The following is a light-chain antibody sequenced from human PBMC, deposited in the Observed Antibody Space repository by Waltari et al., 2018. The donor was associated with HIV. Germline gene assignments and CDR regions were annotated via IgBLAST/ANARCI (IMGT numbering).Light chain of an antibody. CDR3: CSFAGSNFV. Sequence: QSALTQPASVSGSPGQAITISCTGSRRDVGTYDYISWYQQHPGTAPKLIISDVTERPSGSSNRFSGSKSGTTAYLTISGLQAEDEAEYFCCSFAGSNFVFGSGTKVTVL. CDR1: RRDVGTYDY. CDR2: DVT. V-gene: IGLV2-23*02. J-gene: IGLJ1*01.